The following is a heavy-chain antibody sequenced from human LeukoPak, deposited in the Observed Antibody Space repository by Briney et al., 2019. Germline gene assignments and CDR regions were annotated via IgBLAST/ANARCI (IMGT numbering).Heavy chain of an antibody. CDR2: IKSKPDGGTT. D-gene: IGHD6-6*01. CDR3: THYSSSSARGY. CDR1: GFTFSSSA. J-gene: IGHJ4*02. V-gene: IGHV3-15*07. Sequence: GGSLRLSCAASGFTFSSSAMNWVRQAPGKGLEWVGRIKSKPDGGTTDYTAPVKGRFTISRDDSKNMLYLQMNSLKTEDTAVYYCTHYSSSSARGYWGQGTLITVSS.